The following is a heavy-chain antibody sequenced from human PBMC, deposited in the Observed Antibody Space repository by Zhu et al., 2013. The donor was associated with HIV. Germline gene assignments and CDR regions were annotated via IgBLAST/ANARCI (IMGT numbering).Heavy chain of an antibody. J-gene: IGHJ6*02. D-gene: IGHD3-3*01. CDR3: ARVSNYDFWRVPTSGYYYGMDV. V-gene: IGHV1-69*06. CDR2: IIPIFGTA. Sequence: QVQLVQSGAEVKKPGSSVKVSCKASGGTFSSYAISWVRQAPGQGLEWMGGIIPIFGTANYAQKFQGRVTITADKSTSTAYMELSSLRSEDTAVYYCARVSNYDFWRVPTSGYYYGMDVWGQGTTVTVSS. CDR1: GGTFSSYA.